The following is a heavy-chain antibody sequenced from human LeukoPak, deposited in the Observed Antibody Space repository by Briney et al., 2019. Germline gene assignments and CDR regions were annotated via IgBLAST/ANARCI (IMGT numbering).Heavy chain of an antibody. Sequence: GGSLRLSCAASGFTFSNAWMSWVRQVPGKGLEWDGRIKSKTDGGTTDYAAPVKGRFTISRDDSKNTLYLQMNSLKTEDTAVYYCTTDVLYCTSTSCYNCFGPWGQGTLVTVSS. CDR2: IKSKTDGGTT. D-gene: IGHD2-2*01. CDR3: TTDVLYCTSTSCYNCFGP. V-gene: IGHV3-15*01. J-gene: IGHJ5*02. CDR1: GFTFSNAW.